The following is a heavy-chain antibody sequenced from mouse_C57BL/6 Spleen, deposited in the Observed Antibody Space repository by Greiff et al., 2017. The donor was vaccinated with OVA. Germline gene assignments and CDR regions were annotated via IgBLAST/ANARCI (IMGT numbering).Heavy chain of an antibody. V-gene: IGHV1-42*01. Sequence: VQLQQSGPELVKPGASVKISCKASGYSFTGYYMNWVKQSPEKSLEWIGEINPSTGGTTYNQKFKAKATLTVDKSSSTAYMQLKSLTSEDSAVYYCARGLYGNYGGSSAMDYWGQGTSVTVSS. CDR3: ARGLYGNYGGSSAMDY. J-gene: IGHJ4*01. CDR2: INPSTGGT. D-gene: IGHD2-1*01. CDR1: GYSFTGYY.